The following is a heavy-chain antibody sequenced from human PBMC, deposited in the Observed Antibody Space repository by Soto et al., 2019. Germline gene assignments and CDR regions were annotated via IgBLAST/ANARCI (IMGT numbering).Heavy chain of an antibody. J-gene: IGHJ4*02. CDR1: GFTFSSYA. D-gene: IGHD3-3*01. Sequence: LRLSCSASGFTFSSYAMHWVRQAPGKGLEYVSAISSNGGSTYYADSVKGRFTISRDNSKNTLYLQMSSLRAEDTAVYYCVKVVPSYDFWSGYIFDYWGQGTLVTVSS. CDR2: ISSNGGST. V-gene: IGHV3-64D*06. CDR3: VKVVPSYDFWSGYIFDY.